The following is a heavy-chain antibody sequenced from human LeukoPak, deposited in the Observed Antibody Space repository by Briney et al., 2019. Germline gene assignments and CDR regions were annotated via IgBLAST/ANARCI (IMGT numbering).Heavy chain of an antibody. CDR2: ISTYNGAT. CDR1: GYTFINHG. D-gene: IGHD4-17*01. J-gene: IGHJ1*01. Sequence: ASVKVSYNTSGYTFINHGISWVRQAPGRGLEWVGWISTYNGATQYPEKLQGRVTMTTDTSTNTVYMELRSLRSDDPAIYYCARGGDYGDFYFQHWGQGTLVTVSS. V-gene: IGHV1-18*01. CDR3: ARGGDYGDFYFQH.